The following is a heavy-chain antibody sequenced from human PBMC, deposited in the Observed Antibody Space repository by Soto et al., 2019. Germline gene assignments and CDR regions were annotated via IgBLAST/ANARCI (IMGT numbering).Heavy chain of an antibody. CDR3: ARDSATVVSGDFDF. CDR2: ISSSGSSV. Sequence: EVQLVESGGGLVQPGGSLRLSCAASGFTFSTYEMNWVRQAPGKGLEWVSYISSSGSSVYYADSVEGRFSISRDNAKNSLYLQMSSLRAEDTALYYCARDSATVVSGDFDFWGQGILVTVSS. V-gene: IGHV3-48*03. J-gene: IGHJ4*02. D-gene: IGHD4-17*01. CDR1: GFTFSTYE.